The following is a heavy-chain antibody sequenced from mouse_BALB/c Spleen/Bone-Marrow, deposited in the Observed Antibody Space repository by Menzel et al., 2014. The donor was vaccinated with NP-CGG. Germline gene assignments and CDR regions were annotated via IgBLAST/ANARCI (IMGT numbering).Heavy chain of an antibody. Sequence: QVTLKECGPELVKPGASVKISCKASGYAFSSSWMNWVKQRPGQGLEWIGRIYPGDGDTKYNGKFKGETTLTADKSSSTAYMQLSSLTSVDSAVYFCARSDGYRDMDYWGQGTSVTVSS. CDR3: ARSDGYRDMDY. J-gene: IGHJ4*01. D-gene: IGHD2-3*01. V-gene: IGHV1-82*01. CDR1: GYAFSSSW. CDR2: IYPGDGDT.